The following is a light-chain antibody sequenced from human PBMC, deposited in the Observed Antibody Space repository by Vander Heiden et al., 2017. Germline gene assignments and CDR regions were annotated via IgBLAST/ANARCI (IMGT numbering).Light chain of an antibody. CDR2: EDS. Sequence: SYELTQPPSVSVSPGQTARITCSGAALPKKYAYWYQQESGQAPGLVIYEDSKRPSGSPERFAGSSSGTMATLTISGAQVEDEADYYCYSTDSSGNHRGVFGTGTKVTVL. V-gene: IGLV3-10*01. J-gene: IGLJ1*01. CDR3: YSTDSSGNHRGV. CDR1: ALPKKY.